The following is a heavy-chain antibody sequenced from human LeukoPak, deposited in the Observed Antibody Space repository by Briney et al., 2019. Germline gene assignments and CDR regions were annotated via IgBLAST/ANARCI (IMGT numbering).Heavy chain of an antibody. Sequence: TGGSLRLSCAASGFSFSDYHMSWIRQAPGKGLEWVSYISSSSDYTYYADSVKGRFTISRDNAKNTLYLQMNSLRAEDTAVYYCARDRDSRGYSHFDYWGQGTLVTVSS. CDR2: ISSSSDYT. CDR3: ARDRDSRGYSHFDY. D-gene: IGHD3-22*01. J-gene: IGHJ4*02. V-gene: IGHV3-11*06. CDR1: GFSFSDYH.